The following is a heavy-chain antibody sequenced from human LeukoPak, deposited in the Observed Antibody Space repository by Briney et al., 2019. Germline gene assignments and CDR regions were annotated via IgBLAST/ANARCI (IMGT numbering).Heavy chain of an antibody. V-gene: IGHV4-34*01. CDR3: AREAGGFCSSTSCYTRGSYNWFDP. D-gene: IGHD2-2*02. J-gene: IGHJ5*02. Sequence: SETLSLTCAVYGGSFSGYYWSWIRQPPGKGLEWIREINHSGSTNYNPSLKSRVTISVDTSKNQFSLKLSSVTAADTAVYYCAREAGGFCSSTSCYTRGSYNWFDPWGQGTLVTVSS. CDR2: INHSGST. CDR1: GGSFSGYY.